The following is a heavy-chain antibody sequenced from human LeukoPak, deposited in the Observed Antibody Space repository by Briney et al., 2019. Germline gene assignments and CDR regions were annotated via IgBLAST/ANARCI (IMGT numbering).Heavy chain of an antibody. J-gene: IGHJ6*02. CDR2: ISSSGSTI. CDR1: GFTFSSYE. CDR3: ARASGWSYLYYYYGMDV. Sequence: GGSLRLSCAASGFTFSSYEMNWVRQAPGKGLEWVSYISSSGSTIYYADSVKGRFTISRDNAKNSLYLQMNSLRAEDTAVYYCARASGWSYLYYYYGMDVWGQGTTVTVSS. D-gene: IGHD6-19*01. V-gene: IGHV3-48*03.